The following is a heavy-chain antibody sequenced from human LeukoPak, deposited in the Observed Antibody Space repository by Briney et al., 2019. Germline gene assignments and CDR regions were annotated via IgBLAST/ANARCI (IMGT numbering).Heavy chain of an antibody. V-gene: IGHV3-7*04. CDR2: IGEDGSEI. D-gene: IGHD3-10*01. CDR3: ARGWSYHDS. J-gene: IGHJ4*02. CDR1: GFTFSTHW. Sequence: GGSLRLSSIGSGFTFSTHWMSWVRQAPGKGLEWVANIGEDGSEIYYVDSVKGRFTIFRDNAENSVYLQMNSLRDEDTAVYYCARGWSYHDSWGQGTLVTVSS.